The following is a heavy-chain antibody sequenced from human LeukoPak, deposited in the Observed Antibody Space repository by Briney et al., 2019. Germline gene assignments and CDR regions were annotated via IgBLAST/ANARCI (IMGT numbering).Heavy chain of an antibody. D-gene: IGHD3-3*01. CDR3: ARVYYDFWSGYFLVDP. V-gene: IGHV1-8*01. CDR1: GYTFTSYD. CDR2: MNPNSGNT. J-gene: IGHJ5*02. Sequence: ASVKVSCKASGYTFTSYDINWVRQATGQGLEWMGWMNPNSGNTGYAQKFQGRVTMTRNPSISTAYMELSSLRSEDTAVYYCARVYYDFWSGYFLVDPWGQGTLVTVSS.